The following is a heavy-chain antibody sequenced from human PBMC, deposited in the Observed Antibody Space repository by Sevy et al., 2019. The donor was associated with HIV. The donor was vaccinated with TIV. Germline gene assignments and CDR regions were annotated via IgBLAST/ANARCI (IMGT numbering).Heavy chain of an antibody. J-gene: IGHJ4*02. Sequence: GGSLRLSCAASGFTFSSHAMSWVRQAPGKGLEWVSGIGGSGDSTFYADSVKGRFTVSRDNSQSSLYLEMNSLRVEDTALYYCAKATDCLGILSDWGQGTLVTVSS. CDR1: GFTFSSHA. CDR2: IGGSGDST. CDR3: AKATDCLGILSD. D-gene: IGHD7-27*01. V-gene: IGHV3-23*01.